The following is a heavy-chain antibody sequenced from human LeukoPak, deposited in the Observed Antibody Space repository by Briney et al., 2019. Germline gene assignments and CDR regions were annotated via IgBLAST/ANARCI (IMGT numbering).Heavy chain of an antibody. CDR3: ARDYGVLLWFGKNRYYYGMDV. V-gene: IGHV1-69*05. CDR2: IIPIFGTA. Sequence: SVKVSCKASGGTFSSYAISWVRQAPGQGLEWMGGIIPIFGTANYAQKFQGRVTITTDESTSTAYMELSSLRSDDTAVYYCARDYGVLLWFGKNRYYYGMDVWGQGTTVTVSS. D-gene: IGHD3-10*01. J-gene: IGHJ6*02. CDR1: GGTFSSYA.